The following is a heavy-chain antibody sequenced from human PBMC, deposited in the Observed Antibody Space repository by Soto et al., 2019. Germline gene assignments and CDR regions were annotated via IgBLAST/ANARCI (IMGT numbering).Heavy chain of an antibody. J-gene: IGHJ5*02. CDR2: ITGSGSTI. D-gene: IGHD6-13*01. V-gene: IGHV3-23*01. Sequence: EVQLLESGGGLVQPGGSLRLSCAASEFTFSSNAMHWVRQAPGKGLEWVSGITGSGSTIFYADSVKGRFTISRDNFKTTLSLHMSILRAEDTAIYYCAKDFTAYLSSWFHLWGQGTLVTVSS. CDR1: EFTFSSNA. CDR3: AKDFTAYLSSWFHL.